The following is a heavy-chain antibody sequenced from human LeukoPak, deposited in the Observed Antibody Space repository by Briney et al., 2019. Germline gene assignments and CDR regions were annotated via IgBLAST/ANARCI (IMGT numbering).Heavy chain of an antibody. D-gene: IGHD4-17*01. CDR2: IYHSGST. J-gene: IGHJ4*02. Sequence: SETLSLTCTVSGYSISSGYYWGWIRQPPGKGLEWIGSIYHSGSTYYNPSLKSRVTISVDTSKNQFSLKLSSVTAAVTAVYYCARSLNDYGDYFFDYWGQGTLVTVSS. CDR1: GYSISSGYY. V-gene: IGHV4-38-2*02. CDR3: ARSLNDYGDYFFDY.